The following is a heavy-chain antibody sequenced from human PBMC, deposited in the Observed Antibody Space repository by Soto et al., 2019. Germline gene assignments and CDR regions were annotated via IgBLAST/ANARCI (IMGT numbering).Heavy chain of an antibody. D-gene: IGHD5-12*01. CDR3: AKPTRYSVYDSIYFASGFDV. CDR1: GFTFRKYS. V-gene: IGHV3-23*01. Sequence: EVHLLESGGGLVQPGGSLGLSCAASGFTFRKYSMNWVRQAPGKGLEWVSAISGSGGNTYYADSAKGRFTISRDNSKNTRYLKMNSLRANDTAVFNSAKPTRYSVYDSIYFASGFDVCGQATTITVYS. CDR2: ISGSGGNT. J-gene: IGHJ6*02.